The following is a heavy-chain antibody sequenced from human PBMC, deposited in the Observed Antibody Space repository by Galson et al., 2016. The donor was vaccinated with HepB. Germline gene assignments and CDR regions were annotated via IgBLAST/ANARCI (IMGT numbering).Heavy chain of an antibody. CDR1: GFTFSTYA. CDR2: ITSSGTYI. V-gene: IGHV3-21*01. J-gene: IGHJ4*02. CDR3: ARDLEGFDY. Sequence: SLRLSCAASGFTFSTYAMSWVRQAPGKGLEWVSSITSSGTYIYYTDSVKGRFSISRINAKNSLYLQINSLRADDTAVYYCARDLEGFDYWGQGTLVTVSS.